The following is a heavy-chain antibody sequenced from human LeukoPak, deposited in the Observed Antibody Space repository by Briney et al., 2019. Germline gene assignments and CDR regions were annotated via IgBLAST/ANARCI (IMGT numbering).Heavy chain of an antibody. V-gene: IGHV4-39*07. CDR3: ARVPFAGVVIPSWFDP. Sequence: SETLSLTCTVSGGSISSGGYYWSWIRQPPGKGLEWIGEINHSGSTNYNPSLKSRVTISVDTSKNQFSLKLSSVTAADMAVYYCARVPFAGVVIPSWFDPWGQGTLVTVSS. CDR1: GGSISSGGYY. J-gene: IGHJ5*02. CDR2: INHSGST. D-gene: IGHD3-3*01.